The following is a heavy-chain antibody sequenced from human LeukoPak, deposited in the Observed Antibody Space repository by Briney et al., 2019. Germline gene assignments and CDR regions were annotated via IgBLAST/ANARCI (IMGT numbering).Heavy chain of an antibody. D-gene: IGHD5-18*01. J-gene: IGHJ6*03. V-gene: IGHV4-4*07. CDR1: GYSISGGFY. Sequence: PSETLSLTCTVSGYSISGGFYWGWIRQPAGKGLEWIGRIYTSGSTNYNPSLKSRVTMSVDTSKNQFSLKLSSVTAADTAVYYCARESPDVDTAMGSPYYYYYYMDVWGKGTTVTISS. CDR3: ARESPDVDTAMGSPYYYYYYMDV. CDR2: IYTSGST.